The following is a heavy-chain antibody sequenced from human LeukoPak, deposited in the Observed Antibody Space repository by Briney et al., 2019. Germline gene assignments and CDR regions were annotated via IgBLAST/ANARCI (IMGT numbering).Heavy chain of an antibody. CDR2: IYYSGST. CDR3: ARAVGYCSAGSCRIDY. CDR1: GGSIRSYY. J-gene: IGHJ4*02. V-gene: IGHV4-59*01. Sequence: PSETLSLTCTVSGGSIRSYYWSWIRQPPGKGLEWIGYIYYSGSTNYNPSLKSRVTISVDTSKNQFSLKLSSVTAADTAVYYCARAVGYCSAGSCRIDYWGQGTLVTVSS. D-gene: IGHD2-15*01.